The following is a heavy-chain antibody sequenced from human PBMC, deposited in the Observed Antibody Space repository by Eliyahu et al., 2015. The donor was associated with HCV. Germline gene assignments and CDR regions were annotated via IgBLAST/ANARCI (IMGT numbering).Heavy chain of an antibody. J-gene: IGHJ6*02. CDR2: IDWEDDK. CDR1: GFSLSTSGIX. CDR3: ARILRDGRIAAPYEPRYYYYYGMDV. Sequence: QVTLRESGPALVKPTQTLTLTCTFSGFSLSTSGIXVSWIRQPPGKALEWLALIDWEDDKYYSTSLKTRLTISKDTSKNQVVLTMTNMDPVDTATYYCARILRDGRIAAPYEPRYYYYYGMDVWGQGTTVTVSS. D-gene: IGHD6-6*01. V-gene: IGHV2-70*01.